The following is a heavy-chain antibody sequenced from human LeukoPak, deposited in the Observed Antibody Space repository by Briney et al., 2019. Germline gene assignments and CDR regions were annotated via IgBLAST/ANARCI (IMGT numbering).Heavy chain of an antibody. CDR1: DCSVSSSPFY. CDR3: ARRYGSSYFDS. Sequence: RASETLSLTCSVSDCSVSSSPFYWGWIRQPPGKGLEWIGNVHFGGTSHYNPSLKNRVTLSVDTSNNQFSLSLRSVTAADTAVYYCARRYGSSYFDSWGQGALVTVSS. CDR2: VHFGGTS. D-gene: IGHD3-22*01. V-gene: IGHV4-39*01. J-gene: IGHJ4*02.